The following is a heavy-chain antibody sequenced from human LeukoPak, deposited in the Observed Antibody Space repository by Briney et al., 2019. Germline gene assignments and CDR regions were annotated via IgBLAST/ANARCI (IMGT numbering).Heavy chain of an antibody. D-gene: IGHD3-10*01. J-gene: IGHJ4*02. CDR1: GGSLSSSNW. CDR2: IYHSGST. V-gene: IGHV4-4*02. Sequence: PSETLSLTCAVSGGSLSSSNWWSWVRQPPGKGLEWIGEIYHSGSTNYNPSFKSRVTISVDKSKNQFSLKLSSVTAADTAVYYCARARGVGYYFDYWGQGTLVTVSS. CDR3: ARARGVGYYFDY.